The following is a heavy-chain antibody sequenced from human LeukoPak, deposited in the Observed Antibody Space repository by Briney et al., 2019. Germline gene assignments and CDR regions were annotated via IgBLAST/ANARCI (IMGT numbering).Heavy chain of an antibody. CDR1: GGSFSGYY. V-gene: IGHV4-34*01. Sequence: SETLSLTCAVYGGSFSGYYWTYIRQPPGKGLEWIGEINHSGTTNYNPSLKSRVTISVDTSKNQFSLILNSVTAADTAVYYCPRGDGFGDFSYRGQGTLVTVSS. D-gene: IGHD3-10*01. J-gene: IGHJ4*02. CDR2: INHSGTT. CDR3: PRGDGFGDFSY.